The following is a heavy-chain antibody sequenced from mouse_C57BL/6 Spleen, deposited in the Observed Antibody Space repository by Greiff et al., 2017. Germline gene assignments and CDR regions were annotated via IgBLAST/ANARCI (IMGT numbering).Heavy chain of an antibody. CDR2: IRNKANGYTT. CDR1: GFTFTDYY. Sequence: EVKLMESGGGLVQPGASLRLSCAASGFTFTDYYMSWVRQPPGKAPEWLALIRNKANGYTTEYTASGKGRFTISRDNSQNILYLQMNTLRAKDSATYYCVKAVNYDYDVDYAMDYWGQGTSVTVSS. V-gene: IGHV7-4*01. D-gene: IGHD2-4*01. CDR3: VKAVNYDYDVDYAMDY. J-gene: IGHJ4*01.